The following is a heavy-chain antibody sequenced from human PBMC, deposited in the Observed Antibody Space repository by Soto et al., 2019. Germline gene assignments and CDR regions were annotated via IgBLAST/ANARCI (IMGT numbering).Heavy chain of an antibody. J-gene: IGHJ4*02. CDR3: AKDSCDCARTRCHCLVVVFDS. V-gene: IGHV3-30*18. CDR2: IGYDGSNI. Sequence: QVQLVESGGGVVQPGSSLRLSCAASGFTFRNYVMHWVRQAPGKGLEWVAVIGYDGSNIHYADSVKGRFTISRDNSKNTLYLQMISLRAEDTAVYYCAKDSCDCARTRCHCLVVVFDSWGQGSLVTVSS. D-gene: IGHD2-2*01. CDR1: GFTFRNYV.